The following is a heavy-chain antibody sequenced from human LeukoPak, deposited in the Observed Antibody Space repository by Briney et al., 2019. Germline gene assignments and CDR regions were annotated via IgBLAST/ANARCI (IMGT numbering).Heavy chain of an antibody. D-gene: IGHD6-13*01. CDR1: GFTFSSYG. V-gene: IGHV3-30*02. CDR2: IRYDGSNK. Sequence: GGSLRLSCAASGFTFSSYGMHWVRQAPGKGLEWVAFIRYDGSNKYYADSVKGRFTISRDNSKNTLYLQMNSLRAEDTAVYYCAKDRIAAAGESYYFDYWGQGTLVTVSS. CDR3: AKDRIAAAGESYYFDY. J-gene: IGHJ4*02.